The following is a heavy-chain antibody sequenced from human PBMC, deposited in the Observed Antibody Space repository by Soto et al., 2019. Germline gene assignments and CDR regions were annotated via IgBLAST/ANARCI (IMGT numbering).Heavy chain of an antibody. J-gene: IGHJ3*02. CDR2: INSDGSST. V-gene: IGHV3-74*01. CDR1: GFPFSSYW. CDR3: ARGSGYSSSWYEADVIHDAFDI. Sequence: GGSLRLSCAASGFPFSSYWMHWVRQAPGKGLVWVSRINSDGSSTSYADSVKGRFTISRDNAKNTLYLQMNSLRAEDTAVYYCARGSGYSSSWYEADVIHDAFDIWGQGTMVTVSS. D-gene: IGHD6-13*01.